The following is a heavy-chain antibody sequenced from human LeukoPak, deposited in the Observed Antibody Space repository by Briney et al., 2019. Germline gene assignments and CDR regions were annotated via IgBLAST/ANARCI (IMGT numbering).Heavy chain of an antibody. J-gene: IGHJ4*02. CDR3: AKEEDSGYGNFDY. CDR2: VWYDGRDK. V-gene: IGHV3-33*06. Sequence: PGGSLRLSCAASGFTFTIYVIHWVRQAPGKGLEWVAIVWYDGRDKYYADSVQGRFTISRDNSKNTLYLQMNSLRAEDTAVYYCAKEEDSGYGNFDYWGQGTLVTVSS. CDR1: GFTFTIYV. D-gene: IGHD5-12*01.